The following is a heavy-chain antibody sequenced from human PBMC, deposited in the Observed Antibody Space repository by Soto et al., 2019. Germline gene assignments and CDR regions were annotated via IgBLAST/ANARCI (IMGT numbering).Heavy chain of an antibody. V-gene: IGHV2-5*02. D-gene: IGHD6-13*01. CDR2: IYWDDDK. CDR3: AHRPIAAAGTRFDP. J-gene: IGHJ5*02. CDR1: GFSLSTSGVG. Sequence: QITLKESGPTLVKPTQTLTLTCTFSGFSLSTSGVGVGWIRQPPGKALEWLALIYWDDDKRYSPSLKSRLTTXKXTXXNQVVLTMTNLDPVDTATYYCAHRPIAAAGTRFDPWGQGTLVTVSS.